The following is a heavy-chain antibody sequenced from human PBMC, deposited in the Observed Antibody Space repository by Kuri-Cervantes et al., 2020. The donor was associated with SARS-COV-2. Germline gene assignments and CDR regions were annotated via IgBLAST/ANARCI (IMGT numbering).Heavy chain of an antibody. CDR3: ARGGDCSSTSCFFSYYYYYMDV. CDR2: IYYSGST. Sequence: SETLSLTCTVSGGSISSSSYYWGWIRQPPGKGLEWIGSIYYSGSTYYNPSLKSRVTISVDTSKNQFSLKLSSVTAADTAVYYCARGGDCSSTSCFFSYYYYYMDVWGKGTTVTVSS. CDR1: GGSISSSSYY. J-gene: IGHJ6*03. D-gene: IGHD2-2*01. V-gene: IGHV4-39*01.